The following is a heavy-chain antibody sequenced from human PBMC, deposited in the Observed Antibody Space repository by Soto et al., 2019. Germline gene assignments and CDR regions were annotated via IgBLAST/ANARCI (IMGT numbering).Heavy chain of an antibody. J-gene: IGHJ4*02. V-gene: IGHV1-69*13. Sequence: GASVKVSCKASGGTFSSYAISWVRQAPGQGLEWMGGIIPIFGTANYAQKFQGRVTITADESTSTAYMELSSLRSEDTAVYYCARELDSSSEPDGTLLRYWGQGTLVTVSS. D-gene: IGHD6-6*01. CDR2: IIPIFGTA. CDR1: GGTFSSYA. CDR3: ARELDSSSEPDGTLLRY.